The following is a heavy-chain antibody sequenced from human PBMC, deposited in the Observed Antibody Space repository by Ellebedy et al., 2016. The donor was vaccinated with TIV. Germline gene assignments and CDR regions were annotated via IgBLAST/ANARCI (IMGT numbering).Heavy chain of an antibody. CDR2: ISGAAIST. Sequence: GESLKISCATSGFTFSSFAMSWVRQPPGKGLEWVSAISGAAISTHYADSVKGRFTISRDNSKNTLYMQMNSLRADDTAIYYCVRDRGAAAAGRSPWFDPWGQGTLVTVSS. J-gene: IGHJ5*02. D-gene: IGHD6-13*01. CDR1: GFTFSSFA. V-gene: IGHV3-23*01. CDR3: VRDRGAAAAGRSPWFDP.